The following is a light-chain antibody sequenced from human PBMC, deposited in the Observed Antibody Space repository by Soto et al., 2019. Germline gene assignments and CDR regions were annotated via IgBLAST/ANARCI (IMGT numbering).Light chain of an antibody. CDR1: QDVSSF. V-gene: IGKV1-39*01. CDR2: AAS. J-gene: IGKJ5*01. CDR3: QQSYSTPIT. Sequence: DIQMTQSPSSLPASLWDRVSITCRTSQDVSSFLSCYQQRPGKAPKLLIYAASILQSGVPSKFSGSGSGTDFTLTINSLQPEDFATYYCQQSYSTPITFGQGTRLE.